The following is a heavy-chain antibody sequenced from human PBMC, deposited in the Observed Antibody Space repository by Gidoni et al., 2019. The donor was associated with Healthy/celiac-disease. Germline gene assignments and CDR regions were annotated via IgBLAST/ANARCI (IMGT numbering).Heavy chain of an antibody. J-gene: IGHJ4*02. CDR2: ISYDGSNK. CDR3: AKGEGSPGY. CDR1: GFTFSRYG. Sequence: QVQLVESGGGVVQPGGSPRRPCAAPGFTFSRYGMHWGRQAPGKGLEWVAVISYDGSNKYYADSVKGRFTISRDNSKNTLYLQMNSLRAEDTAVYYCAKGEGSPGYWGQGTLVTVSS. D-gene: IGHD1-26*01. V-gene: IGHV3-30*18.